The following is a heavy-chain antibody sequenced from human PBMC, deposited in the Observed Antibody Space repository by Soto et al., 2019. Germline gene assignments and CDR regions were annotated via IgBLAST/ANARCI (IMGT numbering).Heavy chain of an antibody. CDR3: ARVLRVCGGGCCHEEKYYRAV. J-gene: IGHJ6*03. Sequence: ASVKVSCKASGYTFTSYYMHWVRQAPGQGLEWMGIINPSGGSTSYAQKFQGRVTMTRDTSTSTVYMELSSLRSEDTAVYYCARVLRVCGGGCCHEEKYYRAVRGKGTTVPFSS. CDR2: INPSGGST. CDR1: GYTFTSYY. D-gene: IGHD2-8*02. V-gene: IGHV1-46*01.